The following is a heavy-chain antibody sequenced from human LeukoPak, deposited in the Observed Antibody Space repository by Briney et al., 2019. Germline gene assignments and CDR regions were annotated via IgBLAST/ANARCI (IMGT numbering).Heavy chain of an antibody. Sequence: KASETLSLTCTVSGGSISSYYWSWIRQPPGKGLEWIGEINHSGSTNYNPSLKSRVTISVDTSKNQFSLKLSSVTAADTAVYYCARPPHYYGSVNTFDIWGQGTMVTVSS. CDR1: GGSISSYY. J-gene: IGHJ3*02. CDR3: ARPPHYYGSVNTFDI. V-gene: IGHV4-34*01. CDR2: INHSGST. D-gene: IGHD3-10*01.